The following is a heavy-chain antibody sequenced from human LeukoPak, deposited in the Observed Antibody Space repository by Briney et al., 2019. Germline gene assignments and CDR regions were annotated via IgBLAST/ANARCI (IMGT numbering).Heavy chain of an antibody. J-gene: IGHJ3*02. CDR3: AGGYRPYYYDSSAGIDAFDI. V-gene: IGHV3-33*01. CDR2: IWYDGSNK. Sequence: SLRLSCAASAFTFSSYGMHWVRQAPGKGLEGVAVIWYDGSNKYYADSVKGRFTISRDNSKNTLYLQMNSLRAEDTAVYYCAGGYRPYYYDSSAGIDAFDIWGQGTMVTVSS. CDR1: AFTFSSYG. D-gene: IGHD3-22*01.